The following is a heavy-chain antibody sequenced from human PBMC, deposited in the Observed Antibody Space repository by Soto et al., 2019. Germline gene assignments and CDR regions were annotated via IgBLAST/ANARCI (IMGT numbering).Heavy chain of an antibody. CDR2: VIHICGTA. CDR1: GGTFSSYA. CDR3: ARPPGWYSSVLDV. D-gene: IGHD6-25*01. V-gene: IGHV1-69*01. J-gene: IGHJ6*02. Sequence: QVQLVQSGAEVKQPGPTVKISCKASGGTFSSYAIRWVRQAPGRGLEWMGGVIHICGTANYAQKFQGRVTITADESTSRVYMELSSLILEDTGGYYCARPPGWYSSVLDVCGQGTTVSVSS.